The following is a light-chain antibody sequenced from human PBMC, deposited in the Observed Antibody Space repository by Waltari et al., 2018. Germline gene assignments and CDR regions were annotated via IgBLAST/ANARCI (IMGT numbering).Light chain of an antibody. V-gene: IGKV1-5*01. CDR1: QNLNTF. CDR3: QQYYDYPIN. J-gene: IGKJ5*01. Sequence: DIQMTQSPSTVSASLGDRVTITCRASQNLNTFLSWYRQKPGAVPNLLIYDASTLERGVPSMFSGSGSGTHFTLTISGLQPDDFATYYCQQYYDYPINFGQGTRL. CDR2: DAS.